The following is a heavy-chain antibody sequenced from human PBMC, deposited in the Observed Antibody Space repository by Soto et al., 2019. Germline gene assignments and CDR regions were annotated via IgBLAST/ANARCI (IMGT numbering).Heavy chain of an antibody. CDR1: GFTFSSYA. J-gene: IGHJ6*02. Sequence: GGSLRLSCAASGFTFSSYAMHWVRQAPGKGLEWVAVISYDGSNKYYADSVKGRFTISRDNSKNTLYLQMNSLRAEDTAVYYCARDIYGSGSFIDLYYYYGMDVWGQGTTVTVSS. D-gene: IGHD3-10*01. CDR3: ARDIYGSGSFIDLYYYYGMDV. CDR2: ISYDGSNK. V-gene: IGHV3-30-3*01.